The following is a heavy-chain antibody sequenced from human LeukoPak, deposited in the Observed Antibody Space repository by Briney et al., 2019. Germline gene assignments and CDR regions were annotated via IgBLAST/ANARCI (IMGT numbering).Heavy chain of an antibody. J-gene: IGHJ4*02. Sequence: GGSLTLSCAASGFTFSSYWMHWVRQAPGKGLVWVSRIHTDGSATDYADSVKGRFTISRDNAKNTLFLQMNSLRDEDTAVYYCTRRTTAARPDYFDYWGQGTLVAVSS. CDR3: TRRTTAARPDYFDY. CDR2: IHTDGSAT. CDR1: GFTFSSYW. D-gene: IGHD6-6*01. V-gene: IGHV3-74*01.